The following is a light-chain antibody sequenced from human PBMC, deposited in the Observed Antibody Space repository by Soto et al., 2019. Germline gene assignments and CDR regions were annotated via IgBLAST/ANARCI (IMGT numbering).Light chain of an antibody. J-gene: IGKJ1*01. CDR2: GAS. CDR3: QQYDNWPET. Sequence: EIVMTQSPATLSVSPGEGASLSCRASQSVSSNLAWYQQKPCQPPRLLIFGASTRATGFPARFSGSQSGTEFTLTISSLQSEDFAVYYCQQYDNWPETFGQGTKVEIK. CDR1: QSVSSN. V-gene: IGKV3-15*01.